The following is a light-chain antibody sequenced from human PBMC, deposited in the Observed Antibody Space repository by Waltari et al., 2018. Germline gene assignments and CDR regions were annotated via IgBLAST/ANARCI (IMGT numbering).Light chain of an antibody. J-gene: IGLJ2*01. Sequence: QSALTQPASVSGSPGQSITISCTGTSSDVGGYNYVPWYQQHPGKAPKLMIYDVSKRPSGVSNRFSGSKSGNTASLTISGLQAEDEADYYCCSYAGSSPVFGGGTKLTVL. CDR1: SSDVGGYNY. V-gene: IGLV2-23*02. CDR3: CSYAGSSPV. CDR2: DVS.